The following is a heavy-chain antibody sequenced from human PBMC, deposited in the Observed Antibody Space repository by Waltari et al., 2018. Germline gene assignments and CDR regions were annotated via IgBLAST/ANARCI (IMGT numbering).Heavy chain of an antibody. Sequence: QLQLQESGPGLVKPSETLSLTCTVSGGSISSSSYYWGWIRQPPGKGPEWIGRIYYSGINHYNPSLKSRVTRSVDTSKNQFSLKRSSVTAADTAVYYCARLRIQLWFEVDYLCQGTLVTVSS. CDR1: GGSISSSSYY. V-gene: IGHV4-39*07. D-gene: IGHD5-18*01. CDR2: IYYSGIN. CDR3: ARLRIQLWFEVDY. J-gene: IGHJ4*02.